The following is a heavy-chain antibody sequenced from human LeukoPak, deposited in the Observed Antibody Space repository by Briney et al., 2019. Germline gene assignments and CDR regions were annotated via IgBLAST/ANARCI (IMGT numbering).Heavy chain of an antibody. D-gene: IGHD3-10*01. CDR3: AREASPARNYYGTGP. CDR1: GYSISSGYF. CDR2: VYYSGGT. V-gene: IGHV4-38-2*02. Sequence: PSETLSLTCTVSGYSISSGYFWGWIRQPPGKGLEWIGSVYYSGGTYNPSLKSRVTISVDTSKNQFSLNLSSVTAADTAVYYCAREASPARNYYGTGPWGQGTLVTASS. J-gene: IGHJ5*02.